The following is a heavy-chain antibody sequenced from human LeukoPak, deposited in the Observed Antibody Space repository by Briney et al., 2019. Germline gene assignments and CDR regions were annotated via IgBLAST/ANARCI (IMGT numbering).Heavy chain of an antibody. D-gene: IGHD5-18*01. CDR3: ARGYSYGYWGYYYMDV. Sequence: SETLSLTCTVSGGSISSYYWSWIRQPPGKGLEWIGYIYYSGSTNYNPSLKSRVTISVHTSKNQFSLKLSPVTAADTAVYYCARGYSYGYWGYYYMDVWGKGTTVTISS. V-gene: IGHV4-59*01. CDR2: IYYSGST. J-gene: IGHJ6*03. CDR1: GGSISSYY.